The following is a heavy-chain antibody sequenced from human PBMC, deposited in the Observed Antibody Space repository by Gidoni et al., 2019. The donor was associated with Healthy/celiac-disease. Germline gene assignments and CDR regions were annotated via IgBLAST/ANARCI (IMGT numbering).Heavy chain of an antibody. Sequence: QVQLVQSGAEVKKPGASVKVSCKASGYTWTSYGISWMRPAPGQGLEWMGWISAYNGNTNYAQKLQGRVTMTTDTSTSTAYMELRSLRSDDTAVYYCARDAPYSGSYYVFDYWGQGTLVTVSS. D-gene: IGHD1-26*01. CDR1: GYTWTSYG. J-gene: IGHJ4*02. V-gene: IGHV1-18*01. CDR3: ARDAPYSGSYYVFDY. CDR2: ISAYNGNT.